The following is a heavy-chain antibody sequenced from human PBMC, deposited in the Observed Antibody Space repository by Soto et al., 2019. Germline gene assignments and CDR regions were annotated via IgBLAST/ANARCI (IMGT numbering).Heavy chain of an antibody. Sequence: ETLSLTCAVYGGSFSGYYWSWIRQAPGKGLEWVSTITAGGVNTYYADAVKGRFTFSRDNSKNTLYLQMNSLRAEDTAVYYCAREIVPYYYYGMDVWGQGTTVTVSS. CDR3: AREIVPYYYYGMDV. D-gene: IGHD2-2*01. CDR1: GGSFSGYY. CDR2: ITAGGVNT. J-gene: IGHJ6*02. V-gene: IGHV3-23*01.